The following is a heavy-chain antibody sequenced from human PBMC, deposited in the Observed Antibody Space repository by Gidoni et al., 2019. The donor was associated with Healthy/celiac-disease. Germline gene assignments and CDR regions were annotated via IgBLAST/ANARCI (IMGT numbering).Heavy chain of an antibody. CDR3: ARGGYYDSSGYYFD. CDR2: INHSGST. J-gene: IGHJ4*02. D-gene: IGHD3-22*01. Sequence: QVQLQQWGAGLLKPSETLSLTCAVYGGSFSGSYWCWIRQPQGKGLEWIGEINHSGSTNYNPSLKSRVTISVDTSKNQFSLKLSSVTAADTAVYYCARGGYYDSSGYYFDWGQGTLVTVSS. V-gene: IGHV4-34*01. CDR1: GGSFSGSY.